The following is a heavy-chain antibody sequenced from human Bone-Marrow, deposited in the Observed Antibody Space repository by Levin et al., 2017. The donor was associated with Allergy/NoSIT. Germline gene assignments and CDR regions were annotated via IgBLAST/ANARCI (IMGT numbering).Heavy chain of an antibody. D-gene: IGHD5-18*01. CDR1: GFTFSDYY. CDR2: ISSSGSTI. CDR3: ARKGGSGGYSYGYVGY. V-gene: IGHV3-11*01. Sequence: GESLKISCAGSGFTFSDYYMSWIRQAPGKGLEWVSYISSSGSTIYYADSVKGRFTISRDSAKNSLYLQMNSLRAEDTAVYYCARKGGSGGYSYGYVGYWGQGTLVTVSS. J-gene: IGHJ4*02.